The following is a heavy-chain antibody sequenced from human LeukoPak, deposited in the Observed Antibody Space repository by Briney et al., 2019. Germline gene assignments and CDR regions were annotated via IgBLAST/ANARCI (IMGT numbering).Heavy chain of an antibody. D-gene: IGHD3-9*01. CDR1: GYSISSGYY. V-gene: IGHV4-38-2*02. Sequence: SETLSLTCTVSGYSISSGYYWGWIRQPPGKGLEWIGSIYHSGSTYYNPSLKSRVTISVDTSKNQFSLKLSSVTAADTAVYYCARDNALTPYYDILTGQTRHNTNWFDPWGQGTLITVSS. CDR3: ARDNALTPYYDILTGQTRHNTNWFDP. CDR2: IYHSGST. J-gene: IGHJ5*02.